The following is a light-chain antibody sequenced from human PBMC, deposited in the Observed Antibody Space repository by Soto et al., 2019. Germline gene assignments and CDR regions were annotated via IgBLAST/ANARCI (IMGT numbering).Light chain of an antibody. V-gene: IGKV1-39*01. CDR2: AAS. CDR1: QTISTS. J-gene: IGKJ1*01. CDR3: QPSYSTPQT. Sequence: DIQMSQSPPSLCAAVGERVAIGGRGSQTISTSLNWYRQRPGQAPNLLIYAASNLQSGVPSRFSGSGSGTDFTLTISRLPPEAFETYYCQPSYSTPQTFRQGTKVDIK.